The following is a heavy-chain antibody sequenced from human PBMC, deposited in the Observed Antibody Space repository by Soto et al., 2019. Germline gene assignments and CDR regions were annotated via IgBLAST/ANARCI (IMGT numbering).Heavy chain of an antibody. J-gene: IGHJ6*02. CDR1: GYSFTGYY. V-gene: IGHV1-2*04. CDR3: ARDIRCSSTSCYGVLRQYCSGGSCYSTRGYYGMDV. D-gene: IGHD2-15*01. Sequence: ASVKVSCKASGYSFTGYYIHWLRQAPGQGPEWMGWINPNTGDTNYAQQFQGWVTMTRDTSISTAYMELSRLRSDDTAVYYCARDIRCSSTSCYGVLRQYCSGGSCYSTRGYYGMDVWGQGTTVTVSS. CDR2: INPNTGDT.